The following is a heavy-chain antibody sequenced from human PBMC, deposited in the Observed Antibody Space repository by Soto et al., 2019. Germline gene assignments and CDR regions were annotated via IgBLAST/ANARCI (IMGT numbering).Heavy chain of an antibody. Sequence: QVQLVQSGAEVKKPGASVKVSCKASGYTFTSYGISRVRQAPGQGLEWRGWISTYNGNTNYAQKLQGRVTMTTDASTSTAYLELRSLGSDDTAVYYCARGAGSGYYYYYGMDVWGQGTTVTVSS. CDR1: GYTFTSYG. J-gene: IGHJ6*02. CDR3: ARGAGSGYYYYYGMDV. V-gene: IGHV1-18*01. CDR2: ISTYNGNT.